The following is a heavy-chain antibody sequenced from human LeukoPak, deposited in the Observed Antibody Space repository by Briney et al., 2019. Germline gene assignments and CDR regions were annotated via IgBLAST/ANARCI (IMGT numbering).Heavy chain of an antibody. J-gene: IGHJ4*02. CDR2: VSGSGDKT. D-gene: IGHD4-11*01. V-gene: IGHV3-23*01. CDR1: GFTFSTYA. CDR3: ARGRLPKYYFDS. Sequence: PPGGSLRLSCAASGFTFSTYAISWVRQAPGKGLEWVSGVSGSGDKTYYADSVKGRFTVSRDNSKSTVYLQMNSLRVEDTAIYYCARGRLPKYYFDSWGQGTLVTVSS.